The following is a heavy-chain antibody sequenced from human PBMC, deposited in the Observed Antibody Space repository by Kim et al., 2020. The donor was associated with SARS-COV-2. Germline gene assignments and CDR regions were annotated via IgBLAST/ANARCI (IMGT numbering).Heavy chain of an antibody. CDR2: IYYSGST. CDR3: ARTLWFGELFYFDY. CDR1: GGSISSYY. V-gene: IGHV4-59*01. D-gene: IGHD3-10*01. Sequence: SETLSLTCTVSGGSISSYYWSWIRQPPGKGLEWIGYIYYSGSTNYNPSLKSRVTISVDTSKNQFSLKLSSVTAADTAVYYCARTLWFGELFYFDYWGQGTLVTVSS. J-gene: IGHJ4*02.